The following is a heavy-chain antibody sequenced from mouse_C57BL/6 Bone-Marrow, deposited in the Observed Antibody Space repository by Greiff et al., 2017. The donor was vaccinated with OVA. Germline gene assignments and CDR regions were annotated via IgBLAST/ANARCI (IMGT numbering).Heavy chain of an antibody. D-gene: IGHD2-2*01. V-gene: IGHV1-74*01. CDR1: GYTFTSYW. CDR2: FHPSDSDT. CDR3: ARGGYPLYAMDY. J-gene: IGHJ4*01. Sequence: QVQLQQPGAELVKPGASVKVSCKASGYTFTSYWMHWVKQRPGQGLEWIGRFHPSDSDTNYNQKFKGKATLTVDKSSSTAYMQLSSLTSEDSAVDYCARGGYPLYAMDYWGQGTSVTVSS.